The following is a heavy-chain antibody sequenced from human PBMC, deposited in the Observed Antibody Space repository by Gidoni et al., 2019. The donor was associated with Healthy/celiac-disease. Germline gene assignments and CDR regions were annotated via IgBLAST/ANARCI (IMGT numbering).Heavy chain of an antibody. Sequence: EVQLLESGGGLVQPGGSLRLSCAASGFTFSSYAMSWVRQAPGKGLEWVSAISGSGGSTYYADSVKGRFTISRDNSKNTLYLQMNSLRAEDTAVYYCAKGDYGDKEVIAAADPTFDYWGQGTLVTVSS. CDR1: GFTFSSYA. D-gene: IGHD4-17*01. CDR2: ISGSGGST. V-gene: IGHV3-23*01. CDR3: AKGDYGDKEVIAAADPTFDY. J-gene: IGHJ4*02.